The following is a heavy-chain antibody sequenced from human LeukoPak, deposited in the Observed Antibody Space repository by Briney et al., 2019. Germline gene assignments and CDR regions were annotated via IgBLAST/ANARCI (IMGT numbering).Heavy chain of an antibody. D-gene: IGHD1-1*01. J-gene: IGHJ4*02. CDR2: IRGDGET. V-gene: IGHV3-23*01. Sequence: GGSLRLSCAATGFSFSNYAMSWVRQAPARGPEWVSSIRGDGETFYADSVKGRFTLSRDDSRNTVYLQLNNLRVEDTAIYCARASWVSNADAVWWGQGTQVTVSS. CDR3: ARASWVSNADAVW. CDR1: GFSFSNYA.